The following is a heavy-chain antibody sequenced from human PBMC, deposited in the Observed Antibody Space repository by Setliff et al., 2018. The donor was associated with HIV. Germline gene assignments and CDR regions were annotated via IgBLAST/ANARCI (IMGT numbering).Heavy chain of an antibody. CDR1: GFTFRDYH. CDR3: ASELNYXDGNGYRP. Sequence: PGGSLRLSCAASGFTFRDYHMXWIRQASXXXLEWISYISTGTTMFYADSVKXRFTISRDNAKNSLYLEMNSLRAEDTAVYYCASELNYXDGNGYRPWGQGTLVTVSS. D-gene: IGHD3-22*01. J-gene: IGHJ5*02. V-gene: IGHV3-11*04. CDR2: ISTGTTM.